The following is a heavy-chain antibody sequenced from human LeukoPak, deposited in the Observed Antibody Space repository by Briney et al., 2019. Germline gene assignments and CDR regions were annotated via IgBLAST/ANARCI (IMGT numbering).Heavy chain of an antibody. J-gene: IGHJ4*02. D-gene: IGHD1-14*01. Sequence: GGSLRLSCAASGFTFSGYWMKWARQAPGKELEWVANIKEDGSETYYVDSVRGRFTISRDNAKNSLYLQMNNLRAEDTGVYYCARSNQADDYWGQGTLVTVSS. CDR3: ARSNQADDY. CDR2: IKEDGSET. V-gene: IGHV3-7*01. CDR1: GFTFSGYW.